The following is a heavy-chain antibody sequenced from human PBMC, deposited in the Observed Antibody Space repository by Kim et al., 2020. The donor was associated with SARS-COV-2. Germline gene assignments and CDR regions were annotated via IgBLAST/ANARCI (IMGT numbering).Heavy chain of an antibody. D-gene: IGHD6-19*01. CDR3: ARGQQWLAFYYFDS. Sequence: PSLKSRVTISVDTSTNQFSLKLSSVTAADTAVYYCARGQQWLAFYYFDSWGQGTLVTVSS. V-gene: IGHV4-4*09. J-gene: IGHJ4*02.